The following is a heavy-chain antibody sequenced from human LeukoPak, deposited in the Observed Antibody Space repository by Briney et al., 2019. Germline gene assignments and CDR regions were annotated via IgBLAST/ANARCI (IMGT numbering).Heavy chain of an antibody. Sequence: PGGSLRLSCAASGFTFSSYAMSWVRQAPGKGLEWVSAISGSGGSTYYADSVKGRFTISRDNSKNTLYLQMNSLRAEDTAVYYCARGSGYSYGPFDYWGQGTPVTVSS. CDR3: ARGSGYSYGPFDY. CDR1: GFTFSSYA. V-gene: IGHV3-23*01. J-gene: IGHJ4*02. CDR2: ISGSGGST. D-gene: IGHD5-18*01.